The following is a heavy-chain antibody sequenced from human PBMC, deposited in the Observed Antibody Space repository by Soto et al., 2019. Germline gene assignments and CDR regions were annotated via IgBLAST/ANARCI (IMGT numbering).Heavy chain of an antibody. J-gene: IGHJ4*02. D-gene: IGHD1-26*01. Sequence: QVQLVQSGVEVKKPGASVKVSCKASGYTFTTYAFSWVRQAPGQGLEWMAWISSYNGNTNYAEKFQGRVTMTTDTSTSTAQMGRRSLRSDNTAVYSFAGDGPPAMWGNFGYWCQGTQVTFSS. CDR2: ISSYNGNT. V-gene: IGHV1-18*01. CDR1: GYTFTTYA. CDR3: AGDGPPAMWGNFGY.